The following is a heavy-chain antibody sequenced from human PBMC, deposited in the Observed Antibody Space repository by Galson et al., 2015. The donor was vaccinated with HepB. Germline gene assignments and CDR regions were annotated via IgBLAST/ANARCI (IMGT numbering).Heavy chain of an antibody. CDR2: ISYDGSNK. Sequence: SLRLSCAASGFTFSSYAMQWVRQAPGKGLEWVAVISYDGSNKYYADSVKGRFTISRDNSKNTLYLQMNSLRAEDTAVYYCAREASSITMVRGVIYTPYYFDYWGQGTLVTVSS. CDR1: GFTFSSYA. CDR3: AREASSITMVRGVIYTPYYFDY. D-gene: IGHD3-10*01. J-gene: IGHJ4*02. V-gene: IGHV3-30*04.